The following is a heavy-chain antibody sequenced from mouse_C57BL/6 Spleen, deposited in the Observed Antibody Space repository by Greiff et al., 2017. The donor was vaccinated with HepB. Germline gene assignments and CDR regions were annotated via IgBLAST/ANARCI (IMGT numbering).Heavy chain of an antibody. CDR2: IDPNSGGT. CDR3: ARKSNQRYYYAMDY. V-gene: IGHV1-72*01. J-gene: IGHJ4*01. Sequence: QVQLQQSGAELVKPGASVKLSCKASGYTFTSYWMHWVKQRPGRGLEWIGRIDPNSGGTKYNEKFKSKATLTVDKPSSTAYMQLSSLTSEDSAVYYCARKSNQRYYYAMDYWGQGTSVTVSS. D-gene: IGHD2-5*01. CDR1: GYTFTSYW.